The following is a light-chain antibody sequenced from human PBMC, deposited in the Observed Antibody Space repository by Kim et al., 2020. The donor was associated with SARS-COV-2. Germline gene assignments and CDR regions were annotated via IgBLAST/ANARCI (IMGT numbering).Light chain of an antibody. J-gene: IGLJ3*02. V-gene: IGLV2-14*03. Sequence: GQSITIACTGTSSDVGGYNYVSWYQQNPGKAPALMIYDVSNRPSGVSNRFSGSKSGNTASLTISGLQAEDEADYYCSSYTSSSTLVFGGGTKLTVL. CDR2: DVS. CDR3: SSYTSSSTLV. CDR1: SSDVGGYNY.